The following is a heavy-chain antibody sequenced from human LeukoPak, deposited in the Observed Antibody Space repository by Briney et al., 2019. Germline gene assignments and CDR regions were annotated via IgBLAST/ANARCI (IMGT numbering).Heavy chain of an antibody. CDR1: GGSINNYH. Sequence: PSETLSLTCTVSGGSINNYHWSWIRQPPGKGLEWIGYIYYSGSSNHIPSLRSRVTISVDTSKNQFSLMLNSVTAADTAVYYCARDSGDYLDYWGQGTLVIVSS. CDR3: ARDSGDYLDY. CDR2: IYYSGSS. D-gene: IGHD4-17*01. V-gene: IGHV4-59*01. J-gene: IGHJ4*02.